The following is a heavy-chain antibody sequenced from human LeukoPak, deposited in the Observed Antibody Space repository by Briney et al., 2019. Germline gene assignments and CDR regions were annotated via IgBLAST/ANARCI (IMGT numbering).Heavy chain of an antibody. J-gene: IGHJ4*02. Sequence: ASVKVSCKASGYTFTSYGISWVRQAPGQGLEWMGWISAYNGNTNYAQKLQGRVTMTPDTSTSTAYMELRSLRSDDTAVYYCARSSYSGYDTPWYFDYWGQGTLVTVSS. D-gene: IGHD5-12*01. V-gene: IGHV1-18*01. CDR2: ISAYNGNT. CDR3: ARSSYSGYDTPWYFDY. CDR1: GYTFTSYG.